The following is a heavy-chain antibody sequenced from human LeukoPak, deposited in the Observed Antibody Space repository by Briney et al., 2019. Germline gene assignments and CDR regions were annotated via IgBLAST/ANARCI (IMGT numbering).Heavy chain of an antibody. Sequence: SETLSLTCTVSGGSISTYYWSWIRQPPGKGLELIGYIYYSGSANYNPSLKIRVTISVDTSKNQFSLKLSSVTAADTAVFYCARVAYSGYDYRGYFDYWGQGTLVTVSS. CDR2: IYYSGSA. CDR1: GGSISTYY. J-gene: IGHJ4*02. D-gene: IGHD5-12*01. CDR3: ARVAYSGYDYRGYFDY. V-gene: IGHV4-59*12.